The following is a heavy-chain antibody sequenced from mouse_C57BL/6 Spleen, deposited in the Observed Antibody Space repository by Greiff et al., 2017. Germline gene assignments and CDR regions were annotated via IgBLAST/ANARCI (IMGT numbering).Heavy chain of an antibody. CDR2: IYPGDGDT. Sequence: VQLQESGPELVKPGASVKISCKASGYAFSSSWMNWVKQRPGKGLEWIGRIYPGDGDTNYNGKFKGKATLTADKSSSTAYMQLSSLTSEDSAVYFCARSGWGYFGCWGQGATLTVSS. CDR1: GYAFSSSW. J-gene: IGHJ2*01. CDR3: ARSGWGYFGC. D-gene: IGHD1-1*02. V-gene: IGHV1-82*01.